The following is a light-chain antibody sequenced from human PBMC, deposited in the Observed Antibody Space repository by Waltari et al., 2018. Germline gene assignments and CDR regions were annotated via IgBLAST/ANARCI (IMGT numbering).Light chain of an antibody. Sequence: EIVLTQSPGTLSLSPGERGTLSCRASQSVNSIYLAWYQQKPGQAPRLLIYGASSRATGIPDRFSGSGSGTDFTLTISRVEPEDFAVYYCQQYDNSPAAWTFGQGTKVEIK. CDR1: QSVNSIY. V-gene: IGKV3-20*01. CDR2: GAS. J-gene: IGKJ1*01. CDR3: QQYDNSPAAWT.